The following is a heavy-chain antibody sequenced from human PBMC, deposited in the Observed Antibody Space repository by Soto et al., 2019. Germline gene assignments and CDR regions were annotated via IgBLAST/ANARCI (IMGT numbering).Heavy chain of an antibody. CDR2: INPSGGST. CDR3: ARGGDLVRYFQGVGSSWFDP. CDR1: GYTFTSYY. V-gene: IGHV1-46*01. D-gene: IGHD3-9*01. Sequence: AAVKVSGKASGYTFTSYYMHWVRQAPGQGLEWMGIINPSGGSTSYAQKFQGRVTMTRDTSTSTVYMELSSLRSEDTAVYYCARGGDLVRYFQGVGSSWFDPWGQGTLVTVSS. J-gene: IGHJ5*02.